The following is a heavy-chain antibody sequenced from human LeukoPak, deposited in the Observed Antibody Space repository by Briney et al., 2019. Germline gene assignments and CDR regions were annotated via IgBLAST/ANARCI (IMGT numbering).Heavy chain of an antibody. CDR3: ARGRGGYCSSTSCPQMPNDDLTHIFAFDS. J-gene: IGHJ4*02. Sequence: PGGSLRLSCAASGFTFSNAWMSWVRQAPGKGLEWVGRIKSKTDGGTTDYAAPVKGRFTISRDDSKNTLYLQMNSLRAEDTAVYYCARGRGGYCSSTSCPQMPNDDLTHIFAFDSWGQGTLVTVSS. CDR2: IKSKTDGGTT. V-gene: IGHV3-15*01. CDR1: GFTFSNAW. D-gene: IGHD2-2*01.